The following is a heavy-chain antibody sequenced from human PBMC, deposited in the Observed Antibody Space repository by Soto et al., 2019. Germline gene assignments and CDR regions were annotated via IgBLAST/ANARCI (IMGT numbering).Heavy chain of an antibody. CDR1: GFTFSSYG. J-gene: IGHJ2*01. Sequence: LRLSCAASGFTFSSYGMHWVRQAPGKGLEWVAVIWYDGSNKYYADSVKGRFTISRDNSKNTLYLQMNSLRAEDTAVYYCARAYNDFWSGPLNLRDLYWYFDLWGRGTLVTVSS. D-gene: IGHD3-3*01. CDR3: ARAYNDFWSGPLNLRDLYWYFDL. V-gene: IGHV3-33*01. CDR2: IWYDGSNK.